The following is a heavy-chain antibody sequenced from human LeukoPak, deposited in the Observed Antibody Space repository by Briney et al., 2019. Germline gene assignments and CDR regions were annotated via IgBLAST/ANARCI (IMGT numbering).Heavy chain of an antibody. V-gene: IGHV1-69*06. J-gene: IGHJ5*02. CDR1: GGTFSSYA. CDR2: IIPIFGTA. CDR3: ASETGTRGNWFDP. D-gene: IGHD1-1*01. Sequence: GASVKVSCKASGGTFSSYAISWVRQAPGQGLEWMGGIIPIFGTANYAQKFQGRVTITADKSTSTAYMELSSLRSEDTAVYYCASETGTRGNWFDPWGQGTLVTVSS.